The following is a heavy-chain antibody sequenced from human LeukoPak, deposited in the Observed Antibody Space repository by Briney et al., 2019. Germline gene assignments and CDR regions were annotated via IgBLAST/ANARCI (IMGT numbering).Heavy chain of an antibody. CDR2: INHSGST. Sequence: SETLSLTCAVYGGSFSGYYWSWIRQPPGKGLEWIGEINHSGSTNYNPSLKSRVTISVDTSKNQFSLKLSSATAADTAVYYCARANKPNWFDPWGQGTLVTVSS. CDR3: ARANKPNWFDP. CDR1: GGSFSGYY. J-gene: IGHJ5*02. V-gene: IGHV4-34*01.